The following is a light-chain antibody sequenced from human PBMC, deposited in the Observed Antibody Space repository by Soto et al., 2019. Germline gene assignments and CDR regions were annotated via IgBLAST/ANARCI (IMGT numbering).Light chain of an antibody. Sequence: QSVLSQSPSASGTPGQRVTISCSGSNSNIGSNTVNWYQQLPGTAPKLLIHSNNQRPSGVPDRFSGSKSGTSASLAISGLQSEDEAEYYCAAWDDSLNGLYVFGTGTKLTVL. V-gene: IGLV1-44*01. CDR3: AAWDDSLNGLYV. CDR1: NSNIGSNT. CDR2: SNN. J-gene: IGLJ1*01.